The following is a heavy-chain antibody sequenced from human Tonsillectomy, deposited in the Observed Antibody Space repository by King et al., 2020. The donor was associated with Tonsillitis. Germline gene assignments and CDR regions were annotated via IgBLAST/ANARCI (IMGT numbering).Heavy chain of an antibody. D-gene: IGHD3-22*01. Sequence: LQLQESGPGLVKPSETLSLTCTVSGDSINSSSYYWGWIRQPPGKGLEWIGTIYYSGSTYYNPSLKSRVTISIDTSKNQFSLKLSSVTAADTAVYYCASLLYDYEGSGYTYWGQGTLVTVSS. CDR2: IYYSGST. CDR1: GDSINSSSYY. CDR3: ASLLYDYEGSGYTY. J-gene: IGHJ4*02. V-gene: IGHV4-39*07.